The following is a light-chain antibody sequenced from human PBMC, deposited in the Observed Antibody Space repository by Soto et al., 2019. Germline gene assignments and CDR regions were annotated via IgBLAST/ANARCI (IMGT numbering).Light chain of an antibody. CDR1: QGISSY. Sequence: AIRMTQSPSSFSASTGDRVTITCRASQGISSYLAWYQQKPGKAPKLLIYKASSLESVVPSRFSGSGSGTEFTLTISSLQPDDSATYYCQQYHTYSRTFGQGTKVDIK. J-gene: IGKJ1*01. CDR2: KAS. CDR3: QQYHTYSRT. V-gene: IGKV1-8*01.